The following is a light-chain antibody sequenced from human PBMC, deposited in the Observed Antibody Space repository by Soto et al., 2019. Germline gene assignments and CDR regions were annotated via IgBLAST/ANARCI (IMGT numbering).Light chain of an antibody. J-gene: IGKJ2*01. V-gene: IGKV4-1*01. Sequence: DIVMTQSPDSLAVSLGERATINCNSIQSVLYSSNNKNYLSWYQQRPGQPPKLHIYWASTRASGVPDRFSGSGSWTDFTLTLPSLQAEAVAVVFCQQHEGTPPTFVQGTKVEI. CDR2: WAS. CDR3: QQHEGTPPT. CDR1: QSVLYSSNNKNY.